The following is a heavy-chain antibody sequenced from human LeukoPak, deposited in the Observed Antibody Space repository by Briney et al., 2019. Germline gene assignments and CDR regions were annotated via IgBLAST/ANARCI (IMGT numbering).Heavy chain of an antibody. CDR1: GFTFSSYA. J-gene: IGHJ4*02. V-gene: IGHV4-59*10. CDR3: ARTPIYYFDNSGYYN. CDR2: IYSSGST. Sequence: GSLRLSCAASGFTFSSYAMSWVRQAPGKGLEWVGLIYSSGSTSYNPSLKSRVTMSVDTSKKQFSLRLSSVTAADTAVYYCARTPIYYFDNSGYYNWGQGTLVTVSS. D-gene: IGHD3-22*01.